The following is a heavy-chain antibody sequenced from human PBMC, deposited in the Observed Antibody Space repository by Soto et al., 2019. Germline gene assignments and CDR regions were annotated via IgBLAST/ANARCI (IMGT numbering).Heavy chain of an antibody. CDR1: GYTFTGYY. CDR3: AREVGYCTNGVCSRWFDP. V-gene: IGHV1-2*04. J-gene: IGHJ5*02. Sequence: GASVKVSCKASGYTFTGYYMHWVRQAPGQGLEWMGWINPNSGGTNYAQKFQGWVTMTRDTSISTAYMELSRLRSDDTAVYYRAREVGYCTNGVCSRWFDPWGQGTLVTVSS. CDR2: INPNSGGT. D-gene: IGHD2-8*01.